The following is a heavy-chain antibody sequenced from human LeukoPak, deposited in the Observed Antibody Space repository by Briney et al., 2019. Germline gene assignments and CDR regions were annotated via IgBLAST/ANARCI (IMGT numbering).Heavy chain of an antibody. CDR1: GFTFSSYA. CDR3: AKDLLSVTTHYFDP. D-gene: IGHD4-17*01. J-gene: IGHJ5*02. CDR2: ISGSGGST. V-gene: IGHV3-23*01. Sequence: PGGSLRLSCAASGFTFSSYAMSWVRQAPGKGLEWVSAISGSGGSTYYADSVKGRFTISRDNSKNTLYLQMNSLRAEDTAVYCCAKDLLSVTTHYFDPWGQGTLVTVSS.